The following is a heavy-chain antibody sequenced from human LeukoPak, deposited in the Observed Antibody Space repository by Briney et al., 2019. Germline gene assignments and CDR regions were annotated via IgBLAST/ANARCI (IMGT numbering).Heavy chain of an antibody. Sequence: SQTLSLTCAFSGDXVSSNGAAWNWIRQSPSKGLEWLATTYYRSKWYNDYAISVERRITINPDTPKNQFSLQLNSVTPEDTAVYFCARGRWSAFDIWGQGTMVTVSS. CDR3: ARGRWSAFDI. V-gene: IGHV6-1*01. CDR1: GDXVSSNGAA. CDR2: TYYRSKWYN. J-gene: IGHJ3*02. D-gene: IGHD4-23*01.